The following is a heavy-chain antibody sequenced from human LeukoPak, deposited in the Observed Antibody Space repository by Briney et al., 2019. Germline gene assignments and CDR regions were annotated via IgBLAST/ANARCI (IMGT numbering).Heavy chain of an antibody. CDR2: ISWNSGSI. V-gene: IGHV3-9*03. CDR1: GFTFDDYA. CDR3: AKGRKYFDFWSGYCHFDY. J-gene: IGHJ4*02. Sequence: GGSLRLSCAASGFTFDDYAMHWVRQAPGKGLEWVSGISWNSGSIGYADSVKGRFTISRDNAKNSLYLQMNSLRAEDMALYYCAKGRKYFDFWSGYCHFDYWGQGTLVTVSS. D-gene: IGHD3-3*01.